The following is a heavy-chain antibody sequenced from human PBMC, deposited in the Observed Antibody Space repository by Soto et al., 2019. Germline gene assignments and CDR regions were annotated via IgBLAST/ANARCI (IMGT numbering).Heavy chain of an antibody. CDR3: ARAEVTAVFGF. Sequence: ESGGALVVPGGSLRLSCAASGFAFSNYAMTWVRQAPGKGLEWVSSIRGNGDRTYYAESVKGRFTISRDNSKSTLFLQMNSLRADDTAVYFCARAEVTAVFGFWGQGTLVTVSS. D-gene: IGHD2-21*02. CDR1: GFAFSNYA. V-gene: IGHV3-23*01. CDR2: IRGNGDRT. J-gene: IGHJ4*02.